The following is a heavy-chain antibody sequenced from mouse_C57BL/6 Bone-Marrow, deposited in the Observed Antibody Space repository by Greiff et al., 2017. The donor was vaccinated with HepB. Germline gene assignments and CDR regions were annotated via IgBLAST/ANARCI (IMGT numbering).Heavy chain of an antibody. J-gene: IGHJ3*01. CDR3: ATPFYYDYDVRFAY. V-gene: IGHV5-4*03. D-gene: IGHD2-4*01. Sequence: EVKLMESGGGLVKPGGSLKLSCAASGFTFSSYALSWVRQTPEKRLEWVATISDGGSYTYYPDNVKGRFTISRDNAKNNLYLQMSHLKSEDTAMYYCATPFYYDYDVRFAYWGQGTLVTVSA. CDR2: ISDGGSYT. CDR1: GFTFSSYA.